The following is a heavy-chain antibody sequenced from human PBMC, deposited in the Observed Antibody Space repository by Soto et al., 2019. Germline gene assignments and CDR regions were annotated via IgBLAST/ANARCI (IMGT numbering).Heavy chain of an antibody. CDR1: GYTFTNYN. V-gene: IGHV1-8*01. Sequence: QVQLVQSGAEVKKPGASVKVSCKASGYTFTNYNINWVRQATGQGLEWMGWMNPNSGNTGYAQKYQGRVTMTKSTSISTAYMELSSLRSEDTAVYYCAREDYYGSGSYAYWGQGTLVTVSS. CDR2: MNPNSGNT. J-gene: IGHJ4*02. D-gene: IGHD3-10*01. CDR3: AREDYYGSGSYAY.